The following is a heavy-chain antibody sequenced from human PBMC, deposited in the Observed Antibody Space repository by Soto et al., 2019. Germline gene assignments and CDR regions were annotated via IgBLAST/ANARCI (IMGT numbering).Heavy chain of an antibody. Sequence: QVQLVQSGAEVKKPGASVKVSCKTSGYTFTNFGLSWVRQAPGQGLEWVGWISAYNGNTNYAQNFQGRVTMTTDTSTSTAYMELRSLRSDDTDVYYCGRGGIPIDYWGQGTLVTVSS. CDR3: GRGGIPIDY. J-gene: IGHJ4*02. V-gene: IGHV1-18*01. CDR1: GYTFTNFG. CDR2: ISAYNGNT. D-gene: IGHD3-16*01.